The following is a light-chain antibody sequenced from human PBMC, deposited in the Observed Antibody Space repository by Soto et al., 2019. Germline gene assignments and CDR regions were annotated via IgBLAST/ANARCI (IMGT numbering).Light chain of an antibody. V-gene: IGKV3D-7*01. CDR3: QQLNSYPLT. CDR2: GAS. J-gene: IGKJ4*01. Sequence: TQSPGTLCLSPGERTTVSCRASQGVSSNYLAWYQQKPGQAPRLLIHGASTRAPGFPARFSGSGSGTDFTLTISSLQPEDFATYYCQQLNSYPLTFGGGTKVDNK. CDR1: QGVSSNY.